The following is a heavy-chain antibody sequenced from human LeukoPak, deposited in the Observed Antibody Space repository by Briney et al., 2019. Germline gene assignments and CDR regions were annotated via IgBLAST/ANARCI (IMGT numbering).Heavy chain of an antibody. CDR2: IYYSGST. J-gene: IGHJ4*02. CDR3: ATEALSGYLDY. D-gene: IGHD2-15*01. V-gene: IGHV4-30-4*08. CDR1: GGSISSGGYY. Sequence: SETLSLTCTVSGGSISSGGYYWSWIRQPPGKGLEWIGYIYYSGSTYYNPSLKSRVTISVDTSKNQFSLKLSSVTAADTAVYYCATEALSGYLDYWGQGTLVTVSS.